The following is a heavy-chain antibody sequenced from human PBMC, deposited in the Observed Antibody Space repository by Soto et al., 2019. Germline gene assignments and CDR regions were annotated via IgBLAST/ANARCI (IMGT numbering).Heavy chain of an antibody. J-gene: IGHJ6*01. CDR1: GDSVSSNSAA. CDR2: TYYRSKWYN. V-gene: IGHV6-1*01. CDR3: AGATDTIFGVVLMYYGIDA. D-gene: IGHD3-3*01. Sequence: PSQTLSLTCAISGDSVSSNSAAWNWIRQSPSRGLEWLGRTYYRSKWYNDYAVSVKSRITINPDTSKNQFSLQLNSVTPEDTAVYYCAGATDTIFGVVLMYYGIDAWAQGITVTVCS.